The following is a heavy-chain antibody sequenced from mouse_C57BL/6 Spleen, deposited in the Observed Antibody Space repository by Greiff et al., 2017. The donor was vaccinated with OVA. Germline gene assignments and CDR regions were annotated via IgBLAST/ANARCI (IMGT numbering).Heavy chain of an antibody. D-gene: IGHD2-1*01. CDR1: GYTFTSYW. CDR3: ARSLEGNYAWFAY. Sequence: QVQLQQPGAELVRPGSSVKLSCKASGYTFTSYWMHWVKQRPIQGLEWIGNIDPSDSETHYNQKFKDKATLTVDKSSSTAYMQLSSLTSEDSAVYYCARSLEGNYAWFAYWGQGTLVTVSA. J-gene: IGHJ3*01. V-gene: IGHV1-52*01. CDR2: IDPSDSET.